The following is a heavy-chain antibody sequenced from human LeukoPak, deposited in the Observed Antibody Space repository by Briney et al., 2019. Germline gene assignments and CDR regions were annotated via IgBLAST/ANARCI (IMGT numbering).Heavy chain of an antibody. CDR2: IYPGDSDT. V-gene: IGHV5-51*01. CDR3: ARLGYQLLNYYYYYYMDV. Sequence: GESLKISCKGSGYSFTSYWIGWVRQMPGKGLEWMGIIYPGDSDTRYSPSFQGQVTISADKSISTAYLQWSSLKASDTAMYYRARLGYQLLNYYYYYYMDVWGKGTTVTVSS. D-gene: IGHD2-2*01. CDR1: GYSFTSYW. J-gene: IGHJ6*03.